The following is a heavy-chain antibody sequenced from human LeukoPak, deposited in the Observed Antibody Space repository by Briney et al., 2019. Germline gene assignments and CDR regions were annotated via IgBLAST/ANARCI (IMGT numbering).Heavy chain of an antibody. D-gene: IGHD1-26*01. V-gene: IGHV3-74*01. J-gene: IGHJ4*02. CDR1: GFTFSRYW. Sequence: PGGSLRLSCAASGFTFSRYWMHWLRQAPERGLVWVSRINSDGSDISYADSVKGRFTISRDNAKNTVYLQMNSLRAEDTAVYYCARGSLGDGSLLVDYWGQGTLVTVSS. CDR2: INSDGSDI. CDR3: ARGSLGDGSLLVDY.